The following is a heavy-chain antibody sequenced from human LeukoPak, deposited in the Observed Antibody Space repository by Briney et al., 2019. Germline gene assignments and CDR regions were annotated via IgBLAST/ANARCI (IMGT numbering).Heavy chain of an antibody. V-gene: IGHV3-30*10. CDR1: GFTFSSYA. J-gene: IGHJ4*02. CDR2: ISYDGSNK. Sequence: GRSLRLSCAASGFTFSSYAMHWVRQAPGKGLEWVAVISYDGSNKYYTDSVKGRFTISRDNSKNTLYLQTNSLRAEDTAVYYCARVPYGDYTYYFDYWGQGTLVTVSS. CDR3: ARVPYGDYTYYFDY. D-gene: IGHD4-17*01.